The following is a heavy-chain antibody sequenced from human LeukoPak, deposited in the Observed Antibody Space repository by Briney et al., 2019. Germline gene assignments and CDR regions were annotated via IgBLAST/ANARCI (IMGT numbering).Heavy chain of an antibody. CDR3: ARGMDTAF. Sequence: ASVKVSCKASGYIFTRYDVNWVRQATGQGLEWMGWMNPNTGNTVYAQEFQGRVTMTRDTSIKTAYMELSSLRSEDTAVYFCARGMDTAFWGQGTLVTVSS. D-gene: IGHD5-18*01. V-gene: IGHV1-8*01. CDR1: GYIFTRYD. CDR2: MNPNTGNT. J-gene: IGHJ4*02.